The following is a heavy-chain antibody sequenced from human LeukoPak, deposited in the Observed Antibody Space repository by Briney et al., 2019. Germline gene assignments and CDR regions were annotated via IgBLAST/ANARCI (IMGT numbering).Heavy chain of an antibody. D-gene: IGHD3-22*01. CDR3: AKSESPYDSSGYYLYS. J-gene: IGHJ4*02. CDR2: ISWNSGSI. Sequence: GGSLRLSCAASGFTFDDYAMHWVRQAPGEGLEWVSGISWNSGSIGYADSVKGRFTISRDNAKNSLYLQMNSLRAEDTALYYCAKSESPYDSSGYYLYSWGQGTLVTVSS. V-gene: IGHV3-9*01. CDR1: GFTFDDYA.